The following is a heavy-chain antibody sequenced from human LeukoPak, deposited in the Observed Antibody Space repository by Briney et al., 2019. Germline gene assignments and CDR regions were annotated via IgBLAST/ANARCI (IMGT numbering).Heavy chain of an antibody. D-gene: IGHD3-22*01. CDR2: INPSGGTT. CDR1: GYTFTSFY. CDR3: ARSGSHYYDSSGYRDY. Sequence: ASVKVSCKASGYTFTSFYMHWVRQAPGQGLEWMGIINPSGGTTTYAQKFQGRVTMTRDTSTSTVYMELSSLRSEDTAVYYCARSGSHYYDSSGYRDYWGQGTLVTVSS. V-gene: IGHV1-46*01. J-gene: IGHJ4*02.